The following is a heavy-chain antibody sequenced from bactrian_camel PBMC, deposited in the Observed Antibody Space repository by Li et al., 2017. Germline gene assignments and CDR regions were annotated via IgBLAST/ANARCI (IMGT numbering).Heavy chain of an antibody. D-gene: IGHD4*01. CDR1: GFTFSTYH. CDR2: MNSVGGTT. V-gene: IGHV3S40*01. J-gene: IGHJ6*01. Sequence: EVQLVESGGGLVQPGGSLRLSCAASGFTFSTYHMTWVRRAPGKGLEWVSTMNSVGGTTFYADSVKGRLTISRDNAKNTVYLQMNSLKREDTAVYYCVRRLWNSDYSFGYWGRGTQVTVS. CDR3: VRRLWNSDYSFGY.